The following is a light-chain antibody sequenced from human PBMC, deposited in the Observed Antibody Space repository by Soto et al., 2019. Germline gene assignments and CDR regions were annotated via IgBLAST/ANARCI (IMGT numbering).Light chain of an antibody. CDR1: QSISTY. J-gene: IGKJ2*01. CDR3: QQSVTTPYT. CDR2: EAS. Sequence: DIQMTQSPSSLSASIGDRVTLTCRASQSISTYLNWFQQKPGTAPKLLIYEASILQSGVPSTFSGGGSGTDFTLTISSLQPEDFATYYCQQSVTTPYTFGQGTKLEIK. V-gene: IGKV1-39*01.